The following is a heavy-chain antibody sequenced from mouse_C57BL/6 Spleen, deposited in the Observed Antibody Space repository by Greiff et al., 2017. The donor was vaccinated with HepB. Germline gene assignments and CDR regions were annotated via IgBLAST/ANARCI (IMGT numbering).Heavy chain of an antibody. CDR3: ARGDGYPSYPY. V-gene: IGHV1-81*01. CDR1: GYTFTSYG. Sequence: VQLQQSGAELARPGASVKLSCKASGYTFTSYGISWVKQRTGQGLEWIGEIYPRSGNTYYNEKLKGKATLTADKSSSTAYMELRSLTSEDSAVYFCARGDGYPSYPYWGQGTLVTVSA. CDR2: IYPRSGNT. D-gene: IGHD2-3*01. J-gene: IGHJ3*01.